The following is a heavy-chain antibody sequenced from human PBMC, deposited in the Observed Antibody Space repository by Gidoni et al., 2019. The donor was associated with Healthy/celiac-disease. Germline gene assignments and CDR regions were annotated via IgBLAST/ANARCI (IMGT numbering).Heavy chain of an antibody. Sequence: QVQLVESGGGVVQPGRSLRLSCAASGFTFSSYGMHWVRQAPGKGLEWVAVISYDGSNKYYADSVKGRFTISRGNSKNTLYLQMNSLRAEDTAVYYCAKDGYGDYDLPIDYWGQGTLVTVSS. CDR1: GFTFSSYG. CDR2: ISYDGSNK. CDR3: AKDGYGDYDLPIDY. D-gene: IGHD4-17*01. V-gene: IGHV3-30*18. J-gene: IGHJ4*02.